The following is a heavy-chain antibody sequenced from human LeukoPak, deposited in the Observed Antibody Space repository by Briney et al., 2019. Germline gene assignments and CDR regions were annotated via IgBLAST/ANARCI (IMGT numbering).Heavy chain of an antibody. CDR3: ARRRDSGSLQHFDY. D-gene: IGHD1-26*01. V-gene: IGHV3-64*01. CDR1: GFTFSSYA. CDR2: ISSNGGGT. J-gene: IGHJ4*02. Sequence: HPGGSLRLSCAASGFTFSSYAMYWVRQAPGKGLEYVSAISSNGGGTYYGSSVKGRFTISRDNAKNSLYLQMNSLRAEDTAVYYCARRRDSGSLQHFDYWGQGTLVTVSS.